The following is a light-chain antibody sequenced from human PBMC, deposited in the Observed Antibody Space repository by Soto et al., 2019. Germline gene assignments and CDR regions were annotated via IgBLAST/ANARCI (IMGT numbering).Light chain of an antibody. J-gene: IGKJ4*01. CDR1: QDIIKY. CDR3: QQGFRTPLT. Sequence: SQMTQSPSSLSASVGDRVTINCRASQDIIKYLHWYHQKSGEAPKLLIYGASILQGGVPARFIGSGSGTHFTLTISSLQPEDFANSYCQQGFRTPLTYGGGTKVELK. CDR2: GAS. V-gene: IGKV1-39*01.